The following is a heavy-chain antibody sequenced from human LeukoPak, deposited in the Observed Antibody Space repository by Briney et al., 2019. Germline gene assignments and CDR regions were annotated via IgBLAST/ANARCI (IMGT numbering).Heavy chain of an antibody. V-gene: IGHV4-59*01. J-gene: IGHJ4*02. CDR2: IYYSGST. D-gene: IGHD3-9*01. CDR3: ARDRRYDILTGPRFDY. Sequence: SETLSLTCTVSGGSISSYYWSWIRQPPGKGLEWIGYIYYSGSTNYNPSLKSRVTISVDTSKNQFSLKLSSVTAADTAVYYCARDRRYDILTGPRFDYWGQGPRSPSPQ. CDR1: GGSISSYY.